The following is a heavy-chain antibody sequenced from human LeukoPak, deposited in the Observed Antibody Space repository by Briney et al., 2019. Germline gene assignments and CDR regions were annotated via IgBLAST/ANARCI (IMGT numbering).Heavy chain of an antibody. CDR2: ISAYNGNT. D-gene: IGHD3-3*01. J-gene: IGHJ6*02. Sequence: ASVKVSCKSSGYTFTRYAMNWVRQAPGQGLEWVGWISAYNGNTNYAQKLQGRVTMTTDTSTSTAYMELRSLRSDDTAVYYCARDPESYYDFWSGRGHYYYGMDVWGQGTTVTVSS. V-gene: IGHV1-18*01. CDR1: GYTFTRYA. CDR3: ARDPESYYDFWSGRGHYYYGMDV.